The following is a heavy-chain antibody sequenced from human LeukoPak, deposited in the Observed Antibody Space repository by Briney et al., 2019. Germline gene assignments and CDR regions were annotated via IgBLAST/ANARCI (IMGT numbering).Heavy chain of an antibody. J-gene: IGHJ4*02. CDR1: GYTFTNYG. CDR2: ISVYTGNT. V-gene: IGHV1-18*01. CDR3: ASDVYYYDSSGYPRGY. D-gene: IGHD3-22*01. Sequence: GASVKVSCKASGYTFTNYGISWVRQAPGQGLEWMGWISVYTGNTNYAQKFQGRVTITADESTSTAYMELSSLRSEDTAVYYCASDVYYYDSSGYPRGYWGQGTLVTVSS.